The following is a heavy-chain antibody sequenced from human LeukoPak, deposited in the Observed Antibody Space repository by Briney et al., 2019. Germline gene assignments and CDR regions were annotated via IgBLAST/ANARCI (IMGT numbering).Heavy chain of an antibody. CDR1: GFTFDDYA. V-gene: IGHV3-9*01. J-gene: IGHJ4*02. CDR3: AKDYALTGYAGDAYDY. D-gene: IGHD3-9*01. Sequence: GRSLRLSCAASGFTFDDYAMHWVRQAPGKGLEWVSGISWNSGSIGYADSVKGRFTISGDNAKNSLYLQMNSLRAEDTALYYCAKDYALTGYAGDAYDYWGQGTLVTVSS. CDR2: ISWNSGSI.